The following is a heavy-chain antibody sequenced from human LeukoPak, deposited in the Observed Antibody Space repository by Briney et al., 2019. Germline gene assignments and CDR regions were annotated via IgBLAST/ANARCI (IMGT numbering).Heavy chain of an antibody. Sequence: SVKVSCKASGGTFSSYAISWVRQAPGQGLEWMGRIIPIFGTANYAQKFQGRVTITTDESTSTAYMELSSLRSEDTAVYYCARARNEWLWKDNYYYYYMDVWGKGTTVTVPS. CDR1: GGTFSSYA. V-gene: IGHV1-69*05. CDR2: IIPIFGTA. D-gene: IGHD5-12*01. J-gene: IGHJ6*03. CDR3: ARARNEWLWKDNYYYYYMDV.